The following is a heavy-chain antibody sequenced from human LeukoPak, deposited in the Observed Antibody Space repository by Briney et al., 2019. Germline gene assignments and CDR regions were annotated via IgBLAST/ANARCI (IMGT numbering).Heavy chain of an antibody. J-gene: IGHJ4*02. CDR1: RFILNDYR. Sequence: PGRSLRLSCASSRFILNDYRMHWVRQSPSKGLDWVADICFDKNQHFADSVKGRFAITRDNSKNTVYLQINSLRAEDTAVYYCARVWRTSPYYFDYWGQGTLVTVSS. V-gene: IGHV3-33*01. CDR3: ARVWRTSPYYFDY. CDR2: ICFDKNQ. D-gene: IGHD3-10*01.